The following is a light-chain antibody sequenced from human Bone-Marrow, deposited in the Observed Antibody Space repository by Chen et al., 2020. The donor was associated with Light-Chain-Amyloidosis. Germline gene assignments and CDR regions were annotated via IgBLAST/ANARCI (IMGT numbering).Light chain of an antibody. CDR1: SGSIATNY. J-gene: IGLJ3*02. Sequence: NFMLTQPHSVSESPGKTVIISCTRSSGSIATNYVQWYQQRPGSSPTTVIYEDDQRPSGVPDRFSGSIDRSSNAASLPLSGLKTEDEADYCCQSYQGSSQGVFGGGTKLTVL. CDR2: EDD. CDR3: QSYQGSSQGV. V-gene: IGLV6-57*01.